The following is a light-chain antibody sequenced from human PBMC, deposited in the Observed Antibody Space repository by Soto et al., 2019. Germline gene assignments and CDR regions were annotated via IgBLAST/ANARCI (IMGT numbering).Light chain of an antibody. Sequence: DIVMTQSPVSLAVTPGEPASISCTSNQSLLYIDGYNYLDWYLQKPGQPPQLLIYSASNRASGVPDRFSGSGSGTDFTLKISRVEAEDVGVYFCMQARQTPFTFGPGTKVDIK. J-gene: IGKJ3*01. CDR2: SAS. CDR3: MQARQTPFT. CDR1: QSLLYIDGYNY. V-gene: IGKV2-28*01.